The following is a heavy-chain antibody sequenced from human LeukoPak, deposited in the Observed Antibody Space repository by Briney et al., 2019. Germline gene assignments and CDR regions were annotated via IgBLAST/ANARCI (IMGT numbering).Heavy chain of an antibody. J-gene: IGHJ4*02. D-gene: IGHD6-13*01. CDR3: ARGKRQQLVAGFDY. CDR2: INHSGST. Sequence: SETLSLTCAVYGGSFGGYYWSWIPQPPGKGLEWIGEINHSGSTNYNPSLKSRVTISVDTSKNQFSLKLSSVTAADTAVYYCARGKRQQLVAGFDYWGQGTLVTVSS. V-gene: IGHV4-34*01. CDR1: GGSFGGYY.